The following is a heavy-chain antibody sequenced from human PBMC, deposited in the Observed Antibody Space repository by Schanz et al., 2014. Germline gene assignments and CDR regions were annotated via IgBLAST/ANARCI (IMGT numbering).Heavy chain of an antibody. CDR3: VRDSFFAFDY. Sequence: EVQLAESGGGLVQPGGSLRLSCAASGFTFSGFWMTWVRQAPGKGLEWVSYVSRSTPDIYYADSVKGRFTMSRDNAKNSVFLQMNSLRAEDTAVYYCVRDSFFAFDYWGQGTLVNVSS. V-gene: IGHV3-48*01. D-gene: IGHD3-3*01. CDR2: VSRSTPDI. CDR1: GFTFSGFW. J-gene: IGHJ4*02.